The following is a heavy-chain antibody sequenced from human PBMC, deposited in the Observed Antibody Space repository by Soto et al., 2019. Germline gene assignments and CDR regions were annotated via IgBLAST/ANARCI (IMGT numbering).Heavy chain of an antibody. CDR3: AGVVVGATRQTGSDH. J-gene: IGHJ4*02. D-gene: IGHD2-15*01. CDR1: TGSITSGDYF. V-gene: IGHV4-39*01. Sequence: QLLESGPRLVKPSETLSLTCTVSTGSITSGDYFWGWIRQPPGKGLEFIGSMHSSGGTYYSPSLKSRFSISMDKSKNQFSLKLTSVTTADTAVYFCAGVVVGATRQTGSDHWGQGTLVTVS. CDR2: MHSSGGT.